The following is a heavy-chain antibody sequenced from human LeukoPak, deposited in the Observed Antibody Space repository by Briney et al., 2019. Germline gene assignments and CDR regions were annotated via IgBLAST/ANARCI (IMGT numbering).Heavy chain of an antibody. CDR2: SNPRDGSA. Sequence: GASVTVSCTASGFSFTAYYMHWVRQAPGQGLEWMALSNPRDGSADYAQKFRGRVTMTRDTSTSTVYMELSSLRSEDTAVYYCTREGSSLKFFDLWGQGTLVTVSS. D-gene: IGHD3-10*01. CDR3: TREGSSLKFFDL. J-gene: IGHJ3*01. V-gene: IGHV1-46*01. CDR1: GFSFTAYY.